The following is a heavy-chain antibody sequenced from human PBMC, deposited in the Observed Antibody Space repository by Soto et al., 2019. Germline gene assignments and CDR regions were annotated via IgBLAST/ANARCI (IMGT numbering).Heavy chain of an antibody. CDR2: MNPNSGNT. V-gene: IGHV1-8*01. D-gene: IGHD3-10*01. Sequence: ASVKVSCKASGYTFTSYDINWVRQATGQGLEWMGWMNPNSGNTGYAQKFQGRVTMTRNTSISTAYMGLSSLRSENPGSATKFRGRVNMPGNTPICKAYMERGSLGSEETAGYYCARNSFVVVPAASHYYYYYMDVWGKGTTVTVSS. CDR3: FRGRVNMPGNTPICKAYMERGSLGSEETAGYYCARNSFVVVPAASHYYYYYMDV. CDR1: GYTFTSYD. J-gene: IGHJ6*03.